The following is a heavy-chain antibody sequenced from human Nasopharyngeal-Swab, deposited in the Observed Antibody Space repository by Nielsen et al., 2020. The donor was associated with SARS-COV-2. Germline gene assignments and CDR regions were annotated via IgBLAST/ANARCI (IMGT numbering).Heavy chain of an antibody. D-gene: IGHD2-2*02. J-gene: IGHJ6*02. CDR2: IWYDGRDR. V-gene: IGHV3-33*01. CDR3: ARDHVEVMRHCRSTSCYTSGSTIFRRYYAMDV. Sequence: WIRQPPGKGLEWVAVIWYDGRDRYYADSVKGRFTISRDNSKNTLYLQMNSLRAEDTAVYSCARDHVEVMRHCRSTSCYTSGSTIFRRYYAMDVWGQGTTVTVSS.